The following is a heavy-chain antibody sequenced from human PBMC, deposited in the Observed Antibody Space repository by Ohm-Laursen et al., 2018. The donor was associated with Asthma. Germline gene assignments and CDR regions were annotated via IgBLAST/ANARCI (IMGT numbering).Heavy chain of an antibody. CDR3: ASFLSTSSGYYGDAFDI. D-gene: IGHD3-22*01. CDR1: GYTFTSYG. J-gene: IGHJ3*02. CDR2: ISAYNGNT. V-gene: IGHV1-18*01. Sequence: SVKVSCKASGYTFTSYGISWVRQAPGQGLEWMGWISAYNGNTNYAQKFQGRVTITADESTSTAYMELSSLRFEDTAVYYCASFLSTSSGYYGDAFDIWGQGTMVTVSS.